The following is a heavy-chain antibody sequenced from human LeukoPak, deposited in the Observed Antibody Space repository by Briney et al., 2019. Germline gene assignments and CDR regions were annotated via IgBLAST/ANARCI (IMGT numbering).Heavy chain of an antibody. CDR1: GFTFSSYG. V-gene: IGHV3-33*01. D-gene: IGHD4-17*01. CDR2: IWYDGSNK. Sequence: GGSLRLSCAASGFTFSSYGMHWVRQAPGKGLEWVAVIWYDGSNKYYVDSVKGRFTISRENSKNTLYLQMNSLRAEDTAVYYCARDQNEGYGDYFYYFDYWGQGTLVTVSS. CDR3: ARDQNEGYGDYFYYFDY. J-gene: IGHJ4*02.